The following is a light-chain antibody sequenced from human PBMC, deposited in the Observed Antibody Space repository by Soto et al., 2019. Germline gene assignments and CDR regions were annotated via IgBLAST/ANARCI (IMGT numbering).Light chain of an antibody. CDR3: QQASSFSYT. CDR1: QDISNW. CDR2: GAS. J-gene: IGKJ3*01. Sequence: DIQMTQSPSFVSASVGDRVTITCRASQDISNWLAWYQQKAGKAPELLIYGASSLQGGVPSRFSGSGSGTDFTLTINSLQPEDFATYYCQQASSFSYTFGPGTKADIK. V-gene: IGKV1-12*01.